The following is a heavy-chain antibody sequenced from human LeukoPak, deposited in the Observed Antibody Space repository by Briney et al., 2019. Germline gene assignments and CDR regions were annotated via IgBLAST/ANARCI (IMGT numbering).Heavy chain of an antibody. CDR2: INHSGST. J-gene: IGHJ4*02. D-gene: IGHD3-9*01. V-gene: IGHV4-34*01. CDR3: ARGYGRYRTLTD. Sequence: SETLSLTCAVYGGSFSGYYWSWIRQPPGKGLEWIGEINHSGSTNYNPSLKSRVTISADTSKNQFSLKLSSVTAADTAVYYCARGYGRYRTLTDWGQGTLVTVSS. CDR1: GGSFSGYY.